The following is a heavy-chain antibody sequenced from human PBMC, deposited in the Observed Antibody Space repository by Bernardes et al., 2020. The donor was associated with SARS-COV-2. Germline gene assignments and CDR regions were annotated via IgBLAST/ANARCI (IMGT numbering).Heavy chain of an antibody. J-gene: IGHJ4*02. CDR3: ARGFDY. V-gene: IGHV4-59*01. CDR2: LYYTGSN. CDR1: GGSISAYY. Sequence: SETLSLTCTVSGGSISAYYWSWFRQPPGKGLEWIGYLYYTGSNNYNPSLQSRVTISVDTYKKQFSLKLSSVTTADTAVCYCARGFDYWGQGILVTVSS.